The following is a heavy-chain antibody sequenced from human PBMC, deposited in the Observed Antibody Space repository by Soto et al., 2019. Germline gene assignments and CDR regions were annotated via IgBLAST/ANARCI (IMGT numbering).Heavy chain of an antibody. CDR3: SAALPDWGAYAFDY. Sequence: EVQLVESGGGLVEPGGSLRLSCAASGFTFTGAWMNWVRQAPGKGLEWVGRVKSKVDGGSIDYAAPVRGRFTISRDDSRNTVDLQMNSLSAEDSAMYYCSAALPDWGAYAFDYWGQGTLVTVSS. CDR1: GFTFTGAW. D-gene: IGHD6-6*01. J-gene: IGHJ4*02. V-gene: IGHV3-15*07. CDR2: VKSKVDGGSI.